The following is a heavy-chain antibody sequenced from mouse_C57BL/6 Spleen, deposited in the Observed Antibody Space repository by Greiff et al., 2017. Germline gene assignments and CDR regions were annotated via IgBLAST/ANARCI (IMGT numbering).Heavy chain of an antibody. CDR3: AREGGERDY. D-gene: IGHD2-13*01. CDR1: GYAFTNYL. V-gene: IGHV1-54*01. CDR2: INPGSGGT. J-gene: IGHJ2*01. Sequence: VQLVESGAELVRPGTSVKVSCKASGYAFTNYLIEWVKQRPGQGLEWIGVINPGSGGTNYNEKFKGKATLTADKSSSTAYMQLSSLTSEDSAVYFCAREGGERDYWGQGTTLTVSS.